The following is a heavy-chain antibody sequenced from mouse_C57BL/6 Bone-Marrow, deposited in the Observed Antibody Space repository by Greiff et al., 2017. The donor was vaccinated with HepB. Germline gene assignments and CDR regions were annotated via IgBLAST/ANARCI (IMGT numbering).Heavy chain of an antibody. CDR2: IRLKSDNYAT. D-gene: IGHD1-1*01. CDR3: TGRYYGKRDY. V-gene: IGHV6-3*01. J-gene: IGHJ2*01. CDR1: GFTFSNYW. Sequence: EVQGVESGGGLVQPGGSMKLSCVASGFTFSNYWMNWVRQSPEKGLEWVAQIRLKSDNYATHYAESVKGRFTISRDDSKSSVYLQMNNLRAEDTGIYYCTGRYYGKRDYWGQGTTLTVSS.